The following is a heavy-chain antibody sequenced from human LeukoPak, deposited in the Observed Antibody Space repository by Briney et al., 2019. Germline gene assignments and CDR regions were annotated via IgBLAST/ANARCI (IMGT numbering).Heavy chain of an antibody. Sequence: GGSLRLSCTESRFTFRSYTMNWVRQAPGKGLEWVSSIDRSSSHIYYADSVKGRFAISRDNAKNSLYLQMNSLRAEDTAVYYCAREFFYGSGSYSYWGQGTLVTVSA. CDR2: IDRSSSHI. CDR3: AREFFYGSGSYSY. J-gene: IGHJ4*02. V-gene: IGHV3-21*01. CDR1: RFTFRSYT. D-gene: IGHD3-10*01.